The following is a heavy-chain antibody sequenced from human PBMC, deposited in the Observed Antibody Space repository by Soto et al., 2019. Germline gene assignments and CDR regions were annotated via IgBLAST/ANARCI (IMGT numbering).Heavy chain of an antibody. CDR3: AKDRFRFRAANYYYGMDV. CDR2: VSYDGRNI. D-gene: IGHD6-13*01. J-gene: IGHJ6*02. CDR1: GFIFSNYG. V-gene: IGHV3-30*18. Sequence: QVQLVESGGGVVQPGGSLRLSCAASGFIFSNYGMHWVRQAPGKGLEWVAVVSYDGRNIYYADSVKGRFTIPRDNSKNTLYLQMNSLRAEDTAVYYCAKDRFRFRAANYYYGMDVWGQGTTVTVSS.